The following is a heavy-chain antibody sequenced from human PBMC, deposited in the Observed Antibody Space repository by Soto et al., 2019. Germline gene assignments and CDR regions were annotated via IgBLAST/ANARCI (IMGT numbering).Heavy chain of an antibody. V-gene: IGHV1-69*13. CDR3: ARSTYYYDSSGYYYYGMDV. Sequence: SVKVPCKASGGTFSSYAISWVRQAPGQGLEWMGGIIPIFGTANYAQKFQGRVTITADESTSTAYMELSSPRSEDTAVYYCARSTYYYDSSGYYYYGMDVWGQGTTVTVSS. D-gene: IGHD3-22*01. CDR1: GGTFSSYA. CDR2: IIPIFGTA. J-gene: IGHJ6*02.